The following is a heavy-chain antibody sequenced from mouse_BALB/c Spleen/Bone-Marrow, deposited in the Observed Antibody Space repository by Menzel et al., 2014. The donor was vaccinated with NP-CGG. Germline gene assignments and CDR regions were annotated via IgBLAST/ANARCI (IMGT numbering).Heavy chain of an antibody. CDR1: GYTFSRYW. J-gene: IGHJ1*01. CDR3: ARWGYGSSYVGYFDV. V-gene: IGHV1-9*01. Sequence: VQLQQSGAELMKPGASVKISCKATGYTFSRYWIEWVKQRPGHGLEWIGEILPGSGSTNYNEKFKGKATFTADTSSNTAYMQLSSLTSEDSAVDYCARWGYGSSYVGYFDVWGAGTTVTVSS. D-gene: IGHD1-1*01. CDR2: ILPGSGST.